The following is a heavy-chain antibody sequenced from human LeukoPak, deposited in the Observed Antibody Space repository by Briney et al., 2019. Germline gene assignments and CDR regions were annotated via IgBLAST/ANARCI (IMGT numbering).Heavy chain of an antibody. V-gene: IGHV3-23*01. CDR2: ISGGGDTT. J-gene: IGHJ4*02. CDR3: ARAAMVRGVDYFDY. CDR1: GFTFSTYS. D-gene: IGHD3-10*01. Sequence: PGGSLRLSCAASGFTFSTYSMTWVRQGPGKGLEWVSVISGGGDTTYYADSVKGRFTISRDNSKNTLYLQMNSLRAEDTAVYYCARAAMVRGVDYFDYWGQGTLVTVSS.